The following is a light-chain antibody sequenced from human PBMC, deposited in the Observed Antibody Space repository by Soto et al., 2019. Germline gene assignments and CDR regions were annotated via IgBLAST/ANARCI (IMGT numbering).Light chain of an antibody. J-gene: IGLJ2*01. CDR2: EVT. V-gene: IGLV2-8*01. CDR3: GSYAGRNNLVV. CDR1: SSDVGGYNY. Sequence: QLVLTQPPSASGSPGQSVTISCTGTSSDVGGYNYVSWYQQPAGKAPKLVIYEVTKRPSGVPDRFSGSKSGNTASLTVSGLQAEDEADYYCGSYAGRNNLVVFGGGTQLTVL.